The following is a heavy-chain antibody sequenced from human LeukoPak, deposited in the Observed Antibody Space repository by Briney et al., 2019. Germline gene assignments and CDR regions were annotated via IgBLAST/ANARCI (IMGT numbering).Heavy chain of an antibody. J-gene: IGHJ4*02. CDR2: IYTSGST. CDR1: GETFIHNF. CDR3: ARESTVAGAARYLDS. Sequence: SETLSLTCAVYGETFIHNFWTWIRQPPGKGLEWIGRIYTSGSTDYSPSLKSRVTMSVDTSKNEFSLKLNSVTAADTAVYYCARESTVAGAARYLDSWGQGTLVTVSS. D-gene: IGHD6-13*01. V-gene: IGHV4-59*10.